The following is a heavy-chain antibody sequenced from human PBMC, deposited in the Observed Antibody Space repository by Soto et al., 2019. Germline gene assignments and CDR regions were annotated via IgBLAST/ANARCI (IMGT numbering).Heavy chain of an antibody. CDR2: INPNSGGT. CDR1: GYTFTGYY. Sequence: GASVKVSCKASGYTFTGYYMHWVRQAPGQGLEWMGWINPNSGGTNYAQKFQGWVTMTRDTSISTAYMELSRLRSDDTAVYYCAREDVADYYGMDVWGQGTTVTSP. D-gene: IGHD3-10*02. V-gene: IGHV1-2*04. J-gene: IGHJ6*02. CDR3: AREDVADYYGMDV.